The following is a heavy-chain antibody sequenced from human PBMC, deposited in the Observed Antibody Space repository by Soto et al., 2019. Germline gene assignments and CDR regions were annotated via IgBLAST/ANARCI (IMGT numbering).Heavy chain of an antibody. J-gene: IGHJ4*03. CDR1: GFTFVPYW. D-gene: IGHD2-8*01. Sequence: EVQLVESGGGLVKPGGSLRLSCAASGFTFVPYWMSWVRQAPGKGLEWVANIKPDGSLTDYVDSVKGRFTISRDNAKNSLFLQMNSLRAEDTAVYYCARNGRWGHGTFVTVSS. CDR3: ARNGR. CDR2: IKPDGSLT. V-gene: IGHV3-7*05.